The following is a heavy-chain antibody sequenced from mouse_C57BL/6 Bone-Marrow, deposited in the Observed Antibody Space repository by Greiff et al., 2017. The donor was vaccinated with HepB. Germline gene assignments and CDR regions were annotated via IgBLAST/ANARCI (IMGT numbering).Heavy chain of an antibody. CDR2: ISSGSSTI. D-gene: IGHD1-1*01. V-gene: IGHV5-17*01. CDR1: GFTFSDYG. J-gene: IGHJ3*01. CDR3: ARPYYYGSSHWFAY. Sequence: EVKLMESGGGLVKPGGSLKLSCAASGFTFSDYGMHWVRQAPEKGLEWVAYISSGSSTIYYADTVKGRFTISRDNAKNTLFLQMTSLRSEDTAMYYCARPYYYGSSHWFAYWAKGLWSLSLQ.